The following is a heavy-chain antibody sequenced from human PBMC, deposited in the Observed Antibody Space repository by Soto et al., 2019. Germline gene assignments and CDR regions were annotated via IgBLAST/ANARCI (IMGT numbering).Heavy chain of an antibody. D-gene: IGHD4-4*01. CDR2: IKSDGSSA. CDR3: TRAYTGFDC. J-gene: IGHJ4*02. V-gene: IGHV3-74*01. CDR1: GFTFSSYW. Sequence: EVQLVESGGGLVQAGGSLRLSCAASGFTFSSYWMHWVRQAPGKGLGWVSRIKSDGSSADYADSVKGRLTISRDNAKNTLYLQMNSLRAEDTAVYYCTRAYTGFDCWGQGTLVTVSS.